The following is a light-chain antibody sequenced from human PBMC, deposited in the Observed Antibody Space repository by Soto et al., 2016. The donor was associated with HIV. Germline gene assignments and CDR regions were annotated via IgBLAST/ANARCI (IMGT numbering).Light chain of an antibody. CDR2: QDT. CDR3: QAWDISTVV. Sequence: SYELTQPPSVSVSPGQTASITCSGDKLGDRYACWYQQKPGQSPVLVIYQDTKRPSGIPERFSGSNSGNTATLTISGIQAMDEADYYCQAWDISTVVFGGGTKLTVL. V-gene: IGLV3-1*01. CDR1: KLGDRY. J-gene: IGLJ2*01.